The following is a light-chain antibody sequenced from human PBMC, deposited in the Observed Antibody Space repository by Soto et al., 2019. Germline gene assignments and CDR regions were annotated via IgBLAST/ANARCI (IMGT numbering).Light chain of an antibody. CDR1: QSINNW. CDR2: KAS. Sequence: DIQMTQSPSTLSASVGDRVTITCLASQSINNWLAWYQQKPGKAPKLLIYKASSLESGVPSRFSGSGSGTEFTLTISSLQPDDFATYYCQQYDSYSVTFGQGTKVDIK. V-gene: IGKV1-5*03. J-gene: IGKJ1*01. CDR3: QQYDSYSVT.